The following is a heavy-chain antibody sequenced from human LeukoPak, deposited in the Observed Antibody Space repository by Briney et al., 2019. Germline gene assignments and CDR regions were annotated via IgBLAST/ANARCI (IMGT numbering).Heavy chain of an antibody. CDR1: GGTFSSYA. CDR2: IIPIFGTA. V-gene: IGHV1-69*01. D-gene: IGHD3-10*01. Sequence: GSSVKVSCKASGGTFSSYAISWVRQAPGQGLEWMGGIIPIFGTANYAQKFQGRVTITADESTSTAYMELGSLRSEDTAVYYCARPPGTMVRGFDAFDIWGQGTMVTVSS. CDR3: ARPPGTMVRGFDAFDI. J-gene: IGHJ3*02.